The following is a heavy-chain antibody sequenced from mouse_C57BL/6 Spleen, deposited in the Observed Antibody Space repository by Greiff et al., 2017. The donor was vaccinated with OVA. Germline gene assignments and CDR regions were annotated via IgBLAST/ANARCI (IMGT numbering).Heavy chain of an antibody. D-gene: IGHD2-2*01. CDR2: ISSGSSTI. Sequence: EVMLVESGGGLVKPGGSLKLSCAASGFTFSDYGMHWVRQAPEKGLEWVAYISSGSSTIYYADTVKGRFTISRDNAKNTLFLQLTSLRSEDTAMYYCARYGDDVGAMDYWGQGTSVTVAS. CDR1: GFTFSDYG. J-gene: IGHJ4*01. CDR3: ARYGDDVGAMDY. V-gene: IGHV5-17*01.